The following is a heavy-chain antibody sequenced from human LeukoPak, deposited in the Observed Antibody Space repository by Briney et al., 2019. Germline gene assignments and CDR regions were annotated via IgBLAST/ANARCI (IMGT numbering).Heavy chain of an antibody. Sequence: SETLSLTCAVSGYSISSGYYWGWIRQLPGKGLEWIGSIYHSGSTYYNPSLKSRVTISVDTSKNQFSLKLSSVTAADTAVYYCARGITMVRGVHIDYWGQGTLVTVSS. J-gene: IGHJ4*02. V-gene: IGHV4-38-2*01. CDR3: ARGITMVRGVHIDY. D-gene: IGHD3-10*01. CDR1: GYSISSGYY. CDR2: IYHSGST.